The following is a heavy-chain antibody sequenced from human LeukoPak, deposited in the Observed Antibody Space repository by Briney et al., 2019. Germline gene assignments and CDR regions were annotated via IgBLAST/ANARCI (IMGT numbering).Heavy chain of an antibody. D-gene: IGHD2-2*01. J-gene: IGHJ5*02. CDR2: MNPNSGNT. CDR1: GYTFTSYD. Sequence: VASVKVSCKASGYTFTSYDINWVRQATGQGLEWMGWMNPNSGNTGYAQKFQGGVTITRNTSISTAYMELSSLRSEDTAVYYCARLYCSSTSCYDVSWFDPWGQGTLVTVSS. CDR3: ARLYCSSTSCYDVSWFDP. V-gene: IGHV1-8*03.